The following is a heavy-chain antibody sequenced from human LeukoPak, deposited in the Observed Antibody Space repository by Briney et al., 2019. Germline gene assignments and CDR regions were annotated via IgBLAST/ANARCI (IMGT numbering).Heavy chain of an antibody. CDR3: TRESSVGAHKAFYF. Sequence: PGGXLRLSCAASGFTFSSYWMHWVRQAPGKGLEWVSRINSDGRSTNYADSVKGRFTIYRENAKKRLYMQMNSLRDEDTAVYYCTRESSVGAHKAFYFWGQGTLVTVSS. CDR2: INSDGRST. J-gene: IGHJ4*02. V-gene: IGHV3-74*01. CDR1: GFTFSSYW. D-gene: IGHD1-26*01.